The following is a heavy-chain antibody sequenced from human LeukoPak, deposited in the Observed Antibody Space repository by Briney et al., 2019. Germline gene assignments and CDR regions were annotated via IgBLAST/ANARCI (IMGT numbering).Heavy chain of an antibody. Sequence: GRSLRLSCAASGFTFSSYGMHWVRQAPGKGLEWVAVIWYDGSNKYYAGSVKGRFTISRDNSKNTLYLQMNSLRAEDTAVYYCARYGEGFDYWGQGTLVTVSS. CDR3: ARYGEGFDY. CDR1: GFTFSSYG. J-gene: IGHJ4*02. CDR2: IWYDGSNK. D-gene: IGHD3-10*01. V-gene: IGHV3-33*01.